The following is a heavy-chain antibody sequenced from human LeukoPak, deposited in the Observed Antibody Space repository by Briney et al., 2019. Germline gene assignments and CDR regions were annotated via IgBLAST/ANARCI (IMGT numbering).Heavy chain of an antibody. J-gene: IGHJ4*02. D-gene: IGHD6-25*01. CDR2: FHPEDGET. CDR1: GDTLTALS. Sequence: ASVKVSCMVSGDTLTALSMHWVRQAPGKGLEWMGGFHPEDGETIYAQKFQGRVTMTEDTSTDTAYMELSSLRSDDTAVYYCTTGKIYFSTTSGSDDYWGQGTLFSVSS. CDR3: TTGKIYFSTTSGSDDY. V-gene: IGHV1-24*01.